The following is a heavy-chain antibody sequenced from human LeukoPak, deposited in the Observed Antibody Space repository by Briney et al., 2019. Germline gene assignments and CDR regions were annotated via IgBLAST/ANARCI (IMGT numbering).Heavy chain of an antibody. V-gene: IGHV3-23*01. CDR3: ARDEDTSALSEY. Sequence: GGSLRLSCAGSGFTFSRNTMSWIRQAPGRGLEWVSAISNTGGRTDYADSVKGRFTISRDNSKSTLYLQMDSLRAEDTAVYYCARDEDTSALSEYWGQGTLVTVSS. CDR2: ISNTGGRT. J-gene: IGHJ4*02. CDR1: GFTFSRNT. D-gene: IGHD2/OR15-2a*01.